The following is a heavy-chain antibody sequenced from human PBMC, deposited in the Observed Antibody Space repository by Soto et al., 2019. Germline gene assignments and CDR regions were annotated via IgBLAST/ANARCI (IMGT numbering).Heavy chain of an antibody. J-gene: IGHJ4*02. CDR3: SKDLAAGYCSTISCPLFDY. CDR1: GFTFSDYG. D-gene: IGHD2-2*01. Sequence: GGSLRLSCAASGFTFSDYGMHWVRQAPGKGLEWVAVISDDGKNKYYADSMKGRFTISRDNSKNTLYLQMNSLTTEDTAVYYCSKDLAAGYCSTISCPLFDYWGQGALVTVSS. V-gene: IGHV3-30*18. CDR2: ISDDGKNK.